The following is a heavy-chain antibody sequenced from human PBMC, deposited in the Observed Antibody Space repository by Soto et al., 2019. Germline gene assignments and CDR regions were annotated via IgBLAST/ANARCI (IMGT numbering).Heavy chain of an antibody. CDR1: GYTFTSYG. D-gene: IGHD1-26*01. CDR3: ARDRYSGSYPGYYGMDV. Sequence: SSVRVSCKASGYTFTSYGISSVRQAHGQGLEWMGWISAYNGNTNYAQKLQGRVTMTTDKSTSTAYMELRSLRSDDTAVYYCARDRYSGSYPGYYGMDVWGKGNTVTVSS. CDR2: ISAYNGNT. J-gene: IGHJ6*04. V-gene: IGHV1-18*04.